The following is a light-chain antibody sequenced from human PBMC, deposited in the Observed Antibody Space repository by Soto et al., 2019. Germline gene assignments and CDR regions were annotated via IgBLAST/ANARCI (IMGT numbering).Light chain of an antibody. V-gene: IGKV3-20*01. J-gene: IGKJ1*01. CDR1: QSVSSSY. Sequence: EIVLTQSPGTLSLSPGERATLSCRASQSVSSSYLAWYQQKPGQATRLLLYAASSRATGIPDRFSGSGSGTDFTLTISRLEPEDFAVYYCQQYGSSPWTFGQGTKVEIK. CDR2: AAS. CDR3: QQYGSSPWT.